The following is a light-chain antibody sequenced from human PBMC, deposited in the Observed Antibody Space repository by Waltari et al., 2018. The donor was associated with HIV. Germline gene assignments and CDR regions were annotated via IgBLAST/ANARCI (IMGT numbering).Light chain of an antibody. CDR2: RAT. Sequence: DIQMTQSPSTLSASVGDRVILTCRPSQHINTWLAWYRQKPGTAPELLIYRATSLQRGVPSRFSGGASGADFTLTIRSLQPDDVATYYCQQYHHFPFNFGPGTTVDI. V-gene: IGKV1-5*03. CDR1: QHINTW. CDR3: QQYHHFPFN. J-gene: IGKJ3*01.